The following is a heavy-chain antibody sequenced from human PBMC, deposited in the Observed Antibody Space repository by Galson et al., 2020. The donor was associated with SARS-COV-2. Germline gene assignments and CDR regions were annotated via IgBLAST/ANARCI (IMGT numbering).Heavy chain of an antibody. V-gene: IGHV4-31*03. CDR3: ARTSGELDI. J-gene: IGHJ3*02. D-gene: IGHD3-10*01. CDR1: GGSISTDGHF. CDR2: IYHSGTT. Sequence: LRLSCTVSGGSISTDGHFWTWIRQPPGKGLEWIGYIYHSGTTYYNPSLKSRLNIAVDTSQNQFSLGLRSVTAADTAVYFCARTSGELDIWGQGTMVTVFS.